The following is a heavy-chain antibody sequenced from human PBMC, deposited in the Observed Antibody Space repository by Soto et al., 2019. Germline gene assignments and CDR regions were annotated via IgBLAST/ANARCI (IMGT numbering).Heavy chain of an antibody. D-gene: IGHD5-18*01. J-gene: IGHJ6*02. CDR3: ARRGYSYGYDYYGMDV. CDR2: IYPGDSDT. CDR1: GYSFTSYW. Sequence: PGESLKISCKGSGYSFTSYWIGWVRQMPGKGLEWMGIIYPGDSDTRYSPSFQGQVTISADKSISTAYLQWSSLKASDTAMYYCARRGYSYGYDYYGMDVWGQGTTVTVSS. V-gene: IGHV5-51*01.